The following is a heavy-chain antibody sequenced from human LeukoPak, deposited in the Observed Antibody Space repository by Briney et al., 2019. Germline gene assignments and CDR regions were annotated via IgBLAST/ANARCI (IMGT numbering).Heavy chain of an antibody. V-gene: IGHV4-39*02. J-gene: IGHJ3*02. Sequence: SETLSLTCTVSGGSISSSSYNWGWIRQPPGKGLEWIGILSYRGSTYYNPSLKSRVTISVDTSKNYFSLKLNSVTAAETAVYYCARRDSSSWSAFDIWGQGTMVTVSS. D-gene: IGHD6-13*01. CDR3: ARRDSSSWSAFDI. CDR1: GGSISSSSYN. CDR2: LSYRGST.